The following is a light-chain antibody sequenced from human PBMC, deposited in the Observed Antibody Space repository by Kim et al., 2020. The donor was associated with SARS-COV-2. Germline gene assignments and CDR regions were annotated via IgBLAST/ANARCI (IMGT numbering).Light chain of an antibody. CDR1: QSISSW. CDR3: QQYNSYPCS. Sequence: SAAGGERVTITCRASQSISSWLAWYQQRPGKAPKLLIYKASSLESGVPSRFSGSGSGTEFTLTISSLQPDDFATYYCQQYNSYPCSFGQGTKLEI. V-gene: IGKV1-5*03. J-gene: IGKJ2*04. CDR2: KAS.